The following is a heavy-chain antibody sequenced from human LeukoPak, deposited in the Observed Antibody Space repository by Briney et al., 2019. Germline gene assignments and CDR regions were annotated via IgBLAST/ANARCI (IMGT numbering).Heavy chain of an antibody. J-gene: IGHJ6*02. Sequence: GASVKVSCKASGYIFTSNYMHWVRQAPGQGLEWMGIINPSGGGTSYPQKFQGRVTMTSDTFTSTVYMELSSLKSEDTAVYYCARDRVEYSLRDSDFYYDMDVWGQGTTVTVSS. CDR2: INPSGGGT. CDR1: GYIFTSNY. V-gene: IGHV1-46*01. D-gene: IGHD2-15*01. CDR3: ARDRVEYSLRDSDFYYDMDV.